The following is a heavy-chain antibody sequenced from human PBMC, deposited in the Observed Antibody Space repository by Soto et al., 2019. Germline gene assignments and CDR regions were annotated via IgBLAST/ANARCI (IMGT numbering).Heavy chain of an antibody. V-gene: IGHV4-34*01. CDR2: INHSGST. J-gene: IGHJ5*02. CDR1: GGSFSGYY. Sequence: QVQLQQWGAGLLKPSETLSLTCAVYGGSFSGYYWSWIRQPPGKGLEWIGEINHSGSTNYNPSLKSRVTISVDTSKNQFSLKLSSVTAADTAVYYCARGRHYYGSGSYYRLNWFDPWGQGTLVTVSS. D-gene: IGHD3-10*01. CDR3: ARGRHYYGSGSYYRLNWFDP.